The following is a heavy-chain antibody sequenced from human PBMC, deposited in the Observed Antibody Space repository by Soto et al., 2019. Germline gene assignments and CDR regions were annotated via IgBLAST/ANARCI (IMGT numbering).Heavy chain of an antibody. CDR3: ATESDSSSPMGDDAFDI. CDR1: GYTLTELS. Sequence: GASVKVSCKVSGYTLTELSMHWVRQAPGKGLEWMGGFDPEDGETIYAQKFQGRVTMTEDTSTDTAYMELSSLRSEDTAVYYCATESDSSSPMGDDAFDIWGQGTMVTVSS. CDR2: FDPEDGET. V-gene: IGHV1-24*01. J-gene: IGHJ3*02. D-gene: IGHD6-6*01.